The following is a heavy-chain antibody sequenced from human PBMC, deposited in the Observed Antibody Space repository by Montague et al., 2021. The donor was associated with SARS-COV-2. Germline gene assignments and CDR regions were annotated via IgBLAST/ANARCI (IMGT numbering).Heavy chain of an antibody. D-gene: IGHD2-2*01. V-gene: IGHV4-59*01. Sequence: SETLSLTCTVSGGSISSYYWSWIRQPPGKGLEWIGYIYYSGSTNYNPSXXSRVTISVDTSKNQFSLKLSSVTAADTAVYYCARSQDCSTTSCHFDYWGQGTLVTVSS. CDR1: GGSISSYY. CDR3: ARSQDCSTTSCHFDY. J-gene: IGHJ4*02. CDR2: IYYSGST.